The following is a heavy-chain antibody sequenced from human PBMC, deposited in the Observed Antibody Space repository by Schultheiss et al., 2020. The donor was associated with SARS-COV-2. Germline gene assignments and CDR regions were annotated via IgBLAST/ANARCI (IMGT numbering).Heavy chain of an antibody. J-gene: IGHJ6*02. CDR1: GYTFTGYY. D-gene: IGHD2-2*01. CDR3: AREPRSTSCWGGANICYYYYYGMDV. Sequence: ASVKVSCKASGYTFTGYYMHWVRQAPGQGLEWMGWINPNSGGTNYAQKFQGWVTMTRDTSISTAYMELSRLRSDDTAVYYCAREPRSTSCWGGANICYYYYYGMDVWGQGTTVTVSS. V-gene: IGHV1-2*04. CDR2: INPNSGGT.